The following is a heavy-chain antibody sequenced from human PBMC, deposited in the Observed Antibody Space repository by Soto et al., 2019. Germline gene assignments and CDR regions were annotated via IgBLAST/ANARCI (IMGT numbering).Heavy chain of an antibody. D-gene: IGHD6-13*01. Sequence: SETLSLTCTVSGGSISSSSYYWGWIRQPPGKGLEWIGSIYYSGSTYYNPSLKSRVTISVDTSKNQFSLKLSSVTAADTAVYYCAREVSDIAAPGPYYFDYWGQGTLVTVSS. CDR3: AREVSDIAAPGPYYFDY. V-gene: IGHV4-39*02. J-gene: IGHJ4*02. CDR2: IYYSGST. CDR1: GGSISSSSYY.